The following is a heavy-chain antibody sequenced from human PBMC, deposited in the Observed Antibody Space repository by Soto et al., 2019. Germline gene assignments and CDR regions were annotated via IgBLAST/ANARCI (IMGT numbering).Heavy chain of an antibody. Sequence: EVDLVESGGGLVKVGGSLRLSCVTSGFTSNRHMMNWVRQAPGRGLEWVALAASSFIQHADSVKGRFTISRDDARNSVFLQMNSLREEYTAVYYCASRDIYTLAFDHWGRGTLVTVSS. CDR3: ASRDIYTLAFDH. J-gene: IGHJ4*02. CDR2: AASSFI. CDR1: GFTSNRHM. D-gene: IGHD3-9*01. V-gene: IGHV3-21*06.